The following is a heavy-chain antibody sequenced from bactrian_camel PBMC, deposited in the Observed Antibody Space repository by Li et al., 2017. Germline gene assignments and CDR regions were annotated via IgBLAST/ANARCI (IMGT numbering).Heavy chain of an antibody. Sequence: DVQLVESGGGSVQAGGSLRLSCAASGYTYNRNCMAWFRQAPGKEREEIAEFKPRGAPRYLVDSVKGRFTISRDNAKNTLDLQMDHLEPEDTAMYYCAAEGYQLNGGTWCSLIESVYNYWGRGTQVTVS. J-gene: IGHJ4*01. D-gene: IGHD6*01. V-gene: IGHV3S59*01. CDR3: AAEGYQLNGGTWCSLIESVYNY. CDR1: GYTYNRNC. CDR2: FKPRGAPR.